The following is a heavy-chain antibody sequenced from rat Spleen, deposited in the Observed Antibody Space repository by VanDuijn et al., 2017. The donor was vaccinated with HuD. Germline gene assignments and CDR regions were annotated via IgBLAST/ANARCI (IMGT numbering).Heavy chain of an antibody. V-gene: IGHV5-31*01. CDR3: ATAGARVSRFAY. CDR2: ITNIAGRT. CDR1: GFTFNNYW. J-gene: IGHJ3*01. D-gene: IGHD1-4*01. Sequence: EVQLVESGGGLVQPGRSLKLSCVASGFTFNNYWMTWIRQSPGKGLEWVASITNIAGRTHYPDSVKGRFTISRDIAKSTLFLQMNSLRSEDTATYYCATAGARVSRFAYWGQGTLVTVSS.